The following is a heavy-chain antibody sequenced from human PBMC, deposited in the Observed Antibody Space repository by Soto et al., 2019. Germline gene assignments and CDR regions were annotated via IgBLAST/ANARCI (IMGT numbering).Heavy chain of an antibody. D-gene: IGHD3-3*01. Sequence: SLTCAVSGGSISSGGYSWSWIRQPPGKGLEWIGYIYHSGSTYYNPSLKSRVTISVDRSKNQFSLKLSSVTAADTAVYYCARGLGYYDFWSGYAWFDPWGQGTLVTVSS. J-gene: IGHJ5*02. CDR2: IYHSGST. CDR3: ARGLGYYDFWSGYAWFDP. CDR1: GGSISSGGYS. V-gene: IGHV4-30-2*01.